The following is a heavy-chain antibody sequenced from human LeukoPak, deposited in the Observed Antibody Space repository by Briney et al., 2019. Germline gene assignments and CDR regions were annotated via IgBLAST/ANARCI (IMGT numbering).Heavy chain of an antibody. CDR1: GFTVSSSY. CDR2: IRSGGST. CDR3: AREGSGRTAYNDGLDV. Sequence: GGSLRLSCAASGFTVSSSYMTWVRQAPGKGLERVSVIRSGGSTVYADSVKGRFTISRDNSKNTLYLQLNSLRAEDTAVYYCAREGSGRTAYNDGLDVWGQGTMVTVSS. J-gene: IGHJ3*01. V-gene: IGHV3-53*01. D-gene: IGHD3-10*01.